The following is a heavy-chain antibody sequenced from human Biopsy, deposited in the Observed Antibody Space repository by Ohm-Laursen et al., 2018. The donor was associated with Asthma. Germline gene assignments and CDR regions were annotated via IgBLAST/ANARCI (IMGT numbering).Heavy chain of an antibody. Sequence: GSSVKVSCKISGYTFIGYHIHWVRQAPGQGLEWMGRINPSSGGTNYAQKFQGRVTMTSDTSISTAYMELSRLRSDDTALYYCARGQKSPGDRWFDPWGQGTLVTVSS. CDR3: ARGQKSPGDRWFDP. CDR2: INPSSGGT. V-gene: IGHV1-2*06. CDR1: GYTFIGYH. D-gene: IGHD7-27*01. J-gene: IGHJ5*02.